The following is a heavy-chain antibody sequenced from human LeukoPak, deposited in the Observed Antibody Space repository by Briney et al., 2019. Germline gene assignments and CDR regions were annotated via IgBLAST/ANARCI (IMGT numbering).Heavy chain of an antibody. CDR1: GYSFTSYW. D-gene: IGHD3-10*01. V-gene: IGHV5-51*01. CDR2: IYPGDSDT. Sequence: PGESLKISCKGSGYSFTSYWIGWVRQMPGKGLEWMGIIYPGDSDTRYSPSFQGQVTIPADKSISTAYLQWSSLKASDTAMYYCARHVTMIRGVPDAFDIWGQGTMVTVSS. CDR3: ARHVTMIRGVPDAFDI. J-gene: IGHJ3*02.